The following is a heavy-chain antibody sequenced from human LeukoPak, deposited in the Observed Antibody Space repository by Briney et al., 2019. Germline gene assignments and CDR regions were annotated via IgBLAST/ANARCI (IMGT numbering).Heavy chain of an antibody. Sequence: SETLSLTCTVSGGSISSDDYYWSWIRQHPGKGLEWIGYIYYSGSTYYNPSLKSRVSISVDTSKNQFSLKLTSVTAADTAVYYCAREGWSQGRESNWFDPWGQGTLVTVSS. CDR1: GGSISSDDYY. V-gene: IGHV4-31*03. CDR3: AREGWSQGRESNWFDP. CDR2: IYYSGST. J-gene: IGHJ5*02. D-gene: IGHD2-15*01.